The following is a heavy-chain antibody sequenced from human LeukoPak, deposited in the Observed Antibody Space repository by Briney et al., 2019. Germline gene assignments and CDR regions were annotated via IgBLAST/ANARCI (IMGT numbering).Heavy chain of an antibody. CDR1: GYTLTNYN. Sequence: ASVKVSCKASGYTLTNYNISWVRQAPGQGLEWMGWINTHKGHTNFLQKFQGRATVTTDISTNTAYMELRRLRSDDTAVYYCAREFGHCSGDNCFYFFDLWGQGSQVIVSS. D-gene: IGHD2-15*01. V-gene: IGHV1-18*01. CDR2: INTHKGHT. CDR3: AREFGHCSGDNCFYFFDL. J-gene: IGHJ4*02.